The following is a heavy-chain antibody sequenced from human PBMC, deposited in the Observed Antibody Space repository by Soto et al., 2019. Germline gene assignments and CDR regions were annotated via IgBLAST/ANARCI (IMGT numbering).Heavy chain of an antibody. J-gene: IGHJ3*02. CDR1: GYTFTSYD. Sequence: ASVKVSCKASGYTFTSYDINWVRQATGQGLEWMGWMNPNSGNTGYAQKFQGRVTMTRNTSISTAYMELSSLRSEDTAVYYCASGCYDSSGYYSDAFDIWGQGTMVTVSS. CDR2: MNPNSGNT. D-gene: IGHD3-22*01. CDR3: ASGCYDSSGYYSDAFDI. V-gene: IGHV1-8*01.